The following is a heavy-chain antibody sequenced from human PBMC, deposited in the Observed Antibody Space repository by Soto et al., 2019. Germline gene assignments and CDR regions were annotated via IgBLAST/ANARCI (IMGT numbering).Heavy chain of an antibody. J-gene: IGHJ2*01. CDR1: FRGYG. D-gene: IGHD2-2*01. CDR3: ARGAGPAKEDWYFDL. CDR2: ISGSGAST. V-gene: IGHV3-23*01. Sequence: FRGYGLAVKRKKPGKGLDWVSTISGSGASTYYADSVKGRFTISRDNSKNTVYLQMNSLRAEDTAVYYCARGAGPAKEDWYFDLWGRGTLVTVSS.